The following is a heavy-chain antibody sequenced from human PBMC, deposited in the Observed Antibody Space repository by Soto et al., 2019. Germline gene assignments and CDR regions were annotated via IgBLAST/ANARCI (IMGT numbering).Heavy chain of an antibody. CDR2: VNPIVGMS. CDR3: ATSYGSGSAHFDS. V-gene: IGHV1-69*02. CDR1: AGTFNRYT. J-gene: IGHJ4*02. D-gene: IGHD3-10*01. Sequence: QVQLVQSGAEVNKPGSSVKVSCTASAGTFNRYTINWVRQAPGERLEWVGRVNPIVGMSTSASKFQGRVSITADKSTSTAYMALTSLKSEDTAVYYCATSYGSGSAHFDSGGQGTLVTVSS.